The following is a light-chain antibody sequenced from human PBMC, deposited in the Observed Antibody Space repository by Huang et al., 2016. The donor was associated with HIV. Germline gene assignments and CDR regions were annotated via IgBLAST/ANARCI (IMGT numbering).Light chain of an antibody. CDR2: GAS. V-gene: IGKV3-15*01. CDR1: QSFSSN. CDR3: QQYNNWPQT. Sequence: EIVMTQSPATLSVSPGERATLSCRASQSFSSNLAWYQQKPGQAPRLLIYGASTRATGIPARFSGRGSGTEFTLTISSLQSEDFAVYYCQQYNNWPQTFGQGTKVEIK. J-gene: IGKJ1*01.